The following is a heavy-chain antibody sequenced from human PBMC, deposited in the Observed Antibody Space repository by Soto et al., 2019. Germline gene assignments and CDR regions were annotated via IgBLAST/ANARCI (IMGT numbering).Heavy chain of an antibody. CDR3: ARGPSYYYDSSGYYYVYYFDY. Sequence: SGTLSLTCAVYGGSFCGYYWSWVPPPPGKGVEWIGEINHSGSTNYNPSLKSRVTISVDTSKNQFSLKLSSVTAADTAVYYCARGPSYYYDSSGYYYVYYFDYWGQGTLVTVSS. J-gene: IGHJ4*02. CDR1: GGSFCGYY. CDR2: INHSGST. D-gene: IGHD3-22*01. V-gene: IGHV4-34*01.